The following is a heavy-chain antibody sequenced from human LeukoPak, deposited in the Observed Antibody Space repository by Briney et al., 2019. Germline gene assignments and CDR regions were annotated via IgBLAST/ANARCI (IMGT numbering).Heavy chain of an antibody. CDR3: AREPAGTGYFDY. Sequence: ASVKVSCKASGYTFTSYYMHWVRQAPGQRLEWMTTINPSGGGTSCAQKFQGRVTMTRDTSTRIVYMELSGLTSEDTAVYYCAREPAGTGYFDYWDQGTLVTVSS. CDR1: GYTFTSYY. D-gene: IGHD3-10*01. CDR2: INPSGGGT. J-gene: IGHJ4*02. V-gene: IGHV1-46*01.